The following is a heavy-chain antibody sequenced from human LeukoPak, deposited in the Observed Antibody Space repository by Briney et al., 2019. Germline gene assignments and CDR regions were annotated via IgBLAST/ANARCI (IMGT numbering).Heavy chain of an antibody. CDR2: IKSDGSST. V-gene: IGHV3-74*01. Sequence: GGSLRLSCAASGFTFSGYWMHWVRQAPGKGLVWVSRIKSDGSSTSYADSVKGRFTISRDNAKNTLYLQMNSLRAEDTAVYYCARDRRDGYEGPIDYWGQGTLVTVSS. CDR1: GFTFSGYW. J-gene: IGHJ4*02. D-gene: IGHD5-24*01. CDR3: ARDRRDGYEGPIDY.